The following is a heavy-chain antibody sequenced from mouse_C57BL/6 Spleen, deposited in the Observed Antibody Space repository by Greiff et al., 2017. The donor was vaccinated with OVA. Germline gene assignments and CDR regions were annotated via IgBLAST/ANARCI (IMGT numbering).Heavy chain of an antibody. D-gene: IGHD1-1*01. CDR2: ISGGGGNT. CDR1: GFTFSSYT. Sequence: EVMLVESGGGLVKPGGSLKLSCAASGFTFSSYTMSWVRQTPEKRLEWVATISGGGGNTYYPDSVKGRFTISRDNAKNTLYLQMSSLRSEDTALYYCARLHYYGSSYYFDDWGQGTTLTVSS. J-gene: IGHJ2*01. V-gene: IGHV5-9*01. CDR3: ARLHYYGSSYYFDD.